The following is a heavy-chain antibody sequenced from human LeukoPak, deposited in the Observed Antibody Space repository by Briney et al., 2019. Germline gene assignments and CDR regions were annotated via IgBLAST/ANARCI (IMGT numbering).Heavy chain of an antibody. V-gene: IGHV3-33*01. CDR1: GFTFSSYG. J-gene: IGHJ4*02. D-gene: IGHD3-22*01. CDR3: ARGSGYYPLFDY. Sequence: GRSLRLSCVVSGFTFSSYGMHWVRQAPGKGLEWVAVIWYDGSKEYYIDSVKGRFTISRDNSKNTLYLQMNSLRAEDTAVYYCARGSGYYPLFDYWGQGNLVTVSS. CDR2: IWYDGSKE.